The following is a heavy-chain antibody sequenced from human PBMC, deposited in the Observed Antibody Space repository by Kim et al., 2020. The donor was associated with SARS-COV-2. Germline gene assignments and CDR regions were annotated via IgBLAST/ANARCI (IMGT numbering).Heavy chain of an antibody. CDR3: ARDRRGGTGFFDS. CDR1: GGSITAYY. V-gene: IGHV4-59*13. CDR2: IYHSGST. Sequence: SETLSLTCSVSGGSITAYYWNWIRQPPGKGLEWLGYIYHSGSTTYNPSLKSRLTISVDTSKNQFSLKLKSVTAADTAVYFCARDRRGGTGFFDSWGQGAL. D-gene: IGHD3-16*01. J-gene: IGHJ4*02.